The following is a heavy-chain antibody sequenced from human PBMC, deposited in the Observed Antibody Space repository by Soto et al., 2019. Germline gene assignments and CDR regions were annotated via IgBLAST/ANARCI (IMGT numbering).Heavy chain of an antibody. J-gene: IGHJ5*02. CDR2: IYPCDCDT. Sequence: ESVKMSRKGFGYSFTRYWIGWVRQMPGKGLEWMGIIYPCDCDTRYSPSFQGQVTISADRSISTAYLQWSSLKASDTAVYYCAKLGPTVTTRRNWFDPWGQGTLVTVPS. CDR3: AKLGPTVTTRRNWFDP. V-gene: IGHV5-51*01. D-gene: IGHD4-17*01. CDR1: GYSFTRYW.